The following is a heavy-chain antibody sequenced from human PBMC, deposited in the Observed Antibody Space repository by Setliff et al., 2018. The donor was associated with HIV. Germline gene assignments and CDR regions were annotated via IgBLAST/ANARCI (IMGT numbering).Heavy chain of an antibody. CDR2: ISSSSSYT. CDR3: ARASYYYDSSGWVDY. J-gene: IGHJ4*02. Sequence: LRLSCAASGFTFSDYYMSWIRQAPGKGLEWVSYISSSSSYTNYADSVKGRFTISRDNAKNSLYLQMNSPRAEDTAVYYCARASYYYDSSGWVDYWGQGTLVTVSS. V-gene: IGHV3-11*03. D-gene: IGHD3-22*01. CDR1: GFTFSDYY.